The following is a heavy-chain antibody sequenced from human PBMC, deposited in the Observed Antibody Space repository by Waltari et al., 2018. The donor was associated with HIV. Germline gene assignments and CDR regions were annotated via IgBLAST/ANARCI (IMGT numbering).Heavy chain of an antibody. CDR2: IYYSGST. V-gene: IGHV4-59*08. Sequence: QVQLQESGPGLVKPSETLSLTCTVSGGSISSYYWSWIRQPPGKGLEWIGHIYYSGSTNSNPSLESRLTISVDTSKNQFSLKLSSVTAADTAVDYCARLGCSSTSCQRRGGMDVWGQGTTVTVSS. J-gene: IGHJ6*02. CDR3: ARLGCSSTSCQRRGGMDV. D-gene: IGHD2-2*01. CDR1: GGSISSYY.